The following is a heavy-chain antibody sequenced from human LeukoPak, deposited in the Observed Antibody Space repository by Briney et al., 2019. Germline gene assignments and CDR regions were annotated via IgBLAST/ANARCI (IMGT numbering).Heavy chain of an antibody. V-gene: IGHV3-21*01. CDR3: ARDDGFDFGGNSGFSDDAFDI. CDR2: ISSSSTYI. CDR1: GFTFNSYT. J-gene: IGHJ3*02. D-gene: IGHD4-23*01. Sequence: GGSLRLSCAASGFTFNSYTMNWVRQAPGKGLEWVSSISSSSTYIYYADSVKGRFTISRDNAKNSLYLQMNSLRVEDTAVYYCARDDGFDFGGNSGFSDDAFDIWGQGTLVTVSS.